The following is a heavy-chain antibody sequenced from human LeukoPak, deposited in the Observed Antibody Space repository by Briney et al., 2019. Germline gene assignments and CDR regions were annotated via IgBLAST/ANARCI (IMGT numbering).Heavy chain of an antibody. Sequence: GGSLRLSCAASGFTFSSYAMSWVRQAPGKGLEWVSVISDSGGSTYYAGSVKGRFTISRDNSKNTLYLQMNGLRVEDTAIYYCARCPGSSGYQPIDYWGQGTLVTVSS. CDR2: ISDSGGST. V-gene: IGHV3-23*01. J-gene: IGHJ4*02. CDR1: GFTFSSYA. D-gene: IGHD3-22*01. CDR3: ARCPGSSGYQPIDY.